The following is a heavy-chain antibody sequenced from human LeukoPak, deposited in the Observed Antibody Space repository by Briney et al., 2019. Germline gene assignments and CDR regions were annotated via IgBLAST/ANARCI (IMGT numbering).Heavy chain of an antibody. CDR2: IIPIFGTA. Sequence: ASVKVSCKASGYTFTSYYMHWVRQAPGQGLEWMGGIIPIFGTANYAQKFPGRVTITADESTSTAYMELSSLRSEDTAVYYCARVRGLGYNWNYVSYWGQGTLVTVSS. D-gene: IGHD1-7*01. J-gene: IGHJ4*02. CDR3: ARVRGLGYNWNYVSY. V-gene: IGHV1-69*13. CDR1: GYTFTSYY.